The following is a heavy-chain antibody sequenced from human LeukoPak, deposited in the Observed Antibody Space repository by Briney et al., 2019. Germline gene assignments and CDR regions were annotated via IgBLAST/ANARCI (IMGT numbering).Heavy chain of an antibody. CDR2: INASNGNT. CDR3: AREKGYSGYDSFDY. V-gene: IGHV1-3*01. Sequence: ASVKVSCKTSGFIFTSYVMDCARQAPGHKPEWMGWINASNGNTKYSQMFQGRVTFTREASANTAYMALSSLRIEDTAVYCCAREKGYSGYDSFDYWGRGTLVTVSS. CDR1: GFIFTSYV. D-gene: IGHD5-12*01. J-gene: IGHJ4*02.